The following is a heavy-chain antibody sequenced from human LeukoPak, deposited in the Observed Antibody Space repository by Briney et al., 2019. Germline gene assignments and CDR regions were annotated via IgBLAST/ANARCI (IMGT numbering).Heavy chain of an antibody. J-gene: IGHJ6*03. Sequence: PSGTLSLTCAVSGGSISSSNYWRWVRQPPGKGLDWIGEINHSGTTNYNPSLRSRVTISVDKSKNHFSLKLSSVTAADTAVYYCARVSCSGVSCYHYYYYMDVWGTGTTVTVSS. CDR1: GGSISSSNY. D-gene: IGHD2-15*01. CDR3: ARVSCSGVSCYHYYYYMDV. CDR2: INHSGTT. V-gene: IGHV4-4*02.